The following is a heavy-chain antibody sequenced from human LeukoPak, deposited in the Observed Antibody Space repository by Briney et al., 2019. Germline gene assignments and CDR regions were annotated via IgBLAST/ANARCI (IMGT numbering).Heavy chain of an antibody. Sequence: GASVKVSCKASGYTFTVYYMHWVRQAPGQGLEWMGGIIPIFGTANYAQKFQGRVTITTDESTSTAYMELSSLRSEDTAVYYCARSSSSWFPFFDYWGQGTLVTVSS. J-gene: IGHJ4*02. CDR2: IIPIFGTA. CDR3: ARSSSSWFPFFDY. CDR1: GYTFTVYY. V-gene: IGHV1-69*05. D-gene: IGHD6-13*01.